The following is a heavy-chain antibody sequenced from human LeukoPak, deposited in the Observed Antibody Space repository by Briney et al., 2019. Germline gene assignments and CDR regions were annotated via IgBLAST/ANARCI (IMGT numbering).Heavy chain of an antibody. CDR3: ARGGPNDAFDI. J-gene: IGHJ3*02. D-gene: IGHD1-26*01. Sequence: GGSLRLSCAASGFTFSSYAMSWVRQAPGKGLEWVSGISGSGGTTYHADSVKGRFTISRDNSKNTLYLQMNSLRAEDTAVYYCARGGPNDAFDIWGQGTMVTVSS. CDR1: GFTFSSYA. V-gene: IGHV3-23*01. CDR2: ISGSGGTT.